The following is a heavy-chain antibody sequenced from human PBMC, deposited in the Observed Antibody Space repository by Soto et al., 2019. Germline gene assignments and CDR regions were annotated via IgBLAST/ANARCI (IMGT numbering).Heavy chain of an antibody. CDR3: ARDGESIADRYDYYYGMDV. CDR2: IYHSGST. Sequence: SETLSLTCAVSGYSISSGYYWGWIRQPPGKGLEWIGSIYHSGSTYYNPSLKSRVTISVDTSKNQFSLKLNSVTAADTAVYYWARDGESIADRYDYYYGMDVWGQGTTGTVSS. D-gene: IGHD6-6*01. CDR1: GYSISSGYY. V-gene: IGHV4-38-2*02. J-gene: IGHJ6*02.